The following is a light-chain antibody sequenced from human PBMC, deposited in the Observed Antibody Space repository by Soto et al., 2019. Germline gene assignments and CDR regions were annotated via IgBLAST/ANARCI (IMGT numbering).Light chain of an antibody. CDR1: QSVSIW. CDR3: QQYKNYWT. CDR2: KAS. Sequence: DIQMTQSPSTLSASVGDRVTITCRASQSVSIWLAWYQQKPWKAPKLLIYKASSLETGVPSRFSGSGSGTQFTLTISGLQPDDSATYYCQQYKNYWTFGQGTKVDIK. J-gene: IGKJ1*01. V-gene: IGKV1-5*03.